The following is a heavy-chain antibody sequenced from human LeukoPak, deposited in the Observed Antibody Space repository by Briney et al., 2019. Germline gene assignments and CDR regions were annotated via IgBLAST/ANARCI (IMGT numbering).Heavy chain of an antibody. D-gene: IGHD3-10*01. CDR1: GYTFTGYY. CDR2: INPNSGGT. CDR3: AKDILYGSGSYLGY. V-gene: IGHV1-2*02. J-gene: IGHJ4*02. Sequence: GASVKVSCKASGYTFTGYYMHWVRQAPGQGLEWMGWINPNSGGTNYAQKFQGRVTMTRDTSISTAYMELSRLRAEDTAVYYCAKDILYGSGSYLGYWGQGTLVTVSS.